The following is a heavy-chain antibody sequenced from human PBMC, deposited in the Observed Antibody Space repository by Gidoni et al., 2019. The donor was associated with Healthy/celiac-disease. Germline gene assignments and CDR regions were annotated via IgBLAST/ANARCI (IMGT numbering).Heavy chain of an antibody. V-gene: IGHV4-59*01. Sequence: VQLQESGPGLVKPSETLSLTCTRSGGSISSYYWSWIRQPPGKELEWIGYIYSSGSTNYNPSLKSRVTISVDTSKNQFSLKLSSVTAADTAVYYCATSSTKYYYYYGMDVWGQGTTVTVSS. D-gene: IGHD2-2*01. CDR1: GGSISSYY. CDR2: IYSSGST. J-gene: IGHJ6*02. CDR3: ATSSTKYYYYYGMDV.